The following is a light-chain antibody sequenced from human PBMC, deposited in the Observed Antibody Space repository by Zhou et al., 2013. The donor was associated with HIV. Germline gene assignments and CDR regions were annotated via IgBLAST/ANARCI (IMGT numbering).Light chain of an antibody. J-gene: IGKJ2*01. CDR3: LQDYNYPRT. Sequence: AIQMTQSPSSLYASVGDRVTITCRASQGIRNDLGWYQKKPGQAPKLLIYGASTLQGGVPSRFSGSGSGTAFTLTISSLQPEDFATYFCLQDYNYPRTFGQGTKLEIK. CDR2: GAS. V-gene: IGKV1-6*01. CDR1: QGIRND.